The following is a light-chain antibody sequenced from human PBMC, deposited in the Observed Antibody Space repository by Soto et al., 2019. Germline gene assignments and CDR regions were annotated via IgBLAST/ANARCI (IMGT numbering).Light chain of an antibody. CDR3: QQRSNWRWLT. J-gene: IGKJ4*01. CDR2: DAS. CDR1: RSLSSDY. V-gene: IGKV3-11*01. Sequence: EIVLTQSPTTLSLSPGERATLSCRASRSLSSDYLAWYQQKPGQAPRLLIYDASNRATGIPARFSGSVSGTDFTLTISSLEPEDFAVYYCQQRSNWRWLTFGGGTKVDIK.